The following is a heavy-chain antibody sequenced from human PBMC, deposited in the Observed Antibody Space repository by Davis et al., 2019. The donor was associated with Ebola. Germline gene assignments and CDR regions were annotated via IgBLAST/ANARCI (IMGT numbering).Heavy chain of an antibody. J-gene: IGHJ3*02. Sequence: GESLKISCAASGFTFSSYWMHWVRQAPGKGLVWVSRINSDGSSTSYADSVKGRFTISRDNAKNTLYLQMNSLRAEDTAVYYCARDRSSGSVMGAFDIWGQGTMVTVSS. CDR1: GFTFSSYW. CDR2: INSDGSST. V-gene: IGHV3-74*01. CDR3: ARDRSSGSVMGAFDI. D-gene: IGHD6-19*01.